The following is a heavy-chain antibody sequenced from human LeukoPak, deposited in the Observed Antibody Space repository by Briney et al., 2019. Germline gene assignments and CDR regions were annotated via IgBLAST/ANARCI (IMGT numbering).Heavy chain of an antibody. CDR2: FDPEDGER. CDR3: AKEIWPTVTTPGRTYFDY. V-gene: IGHV1-24*01. Sequence: ASVKVSCKVSGYTLTDLSMSWGRQAPGRGLEWMGGFDPEDGERIYAQKFRGRVTMTEDTSTDTAYMELNSLRTEDTAVYYCAKEIWPTVTTPGRTYFDYWGQGTLVTVSS. D-gene: IGHD4-17*01. CDR1: GYTLTDLS. J-gene: IGHJ4*02.